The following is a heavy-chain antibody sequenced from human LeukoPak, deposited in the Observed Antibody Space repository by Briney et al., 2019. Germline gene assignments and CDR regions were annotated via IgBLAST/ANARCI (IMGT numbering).Heavy chain of an antibody. V-gene: IGHV3-23*01. D-gene: IGHD2-15*01. CDR3: AKTLRKERNIVVVVAASGMDV. Sequence: PGGSLRLSCAASGFTFSSYAMSWVRQAPGKGLEWVSAISGSGGSTYYADSVKGRFTISRDNSKNTLYPQMNSLRAEDTAVYYCAKTLRKERNIVVVVAASGMDVWGQGTTVTVSS. CDR2: ISGSGGST. J-gene: IGHJ6*02. CDR1: GFTFSSYA.